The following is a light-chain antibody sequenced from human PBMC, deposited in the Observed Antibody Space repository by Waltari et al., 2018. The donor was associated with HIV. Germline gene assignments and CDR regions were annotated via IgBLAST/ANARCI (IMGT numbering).Light chain of an antibody. J-gene: IGKJ5*01. V-gene: IGKV1-39*01. CDR1: QRLGMY. Sequence: RVNITCRASQRLGMYLKWSQQKPGRAPELLIYAASTLQSGVPSRFSWSASGTDFTLTISSLQPEDFATYYCQQSYSTPITFGRGTRLEIK. CDR3: QQSYSTPIT. CDR2: AAS.